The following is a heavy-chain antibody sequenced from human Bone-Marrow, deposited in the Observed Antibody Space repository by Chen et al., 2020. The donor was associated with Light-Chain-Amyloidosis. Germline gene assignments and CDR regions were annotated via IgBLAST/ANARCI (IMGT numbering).Heavy chain of an antibody. D-gene: IGHD5-12*01. Sequence: QVQLVQSGAEVKKPGASVKVSCKASGYTFTSYYMHWVRQAPGQGLEWMGIINPSGGSTSYAQKFQGRVTMTRDTSTSTVYMELSSLRSEDTAGYYCARGGGSTIRRGGPDYWGQGTLVTVSS. CDR3: ARGGGSTIRRGGPDY. CDR1: GYTFTSYY. CDR2: INPSGGST. V-gene: IGHV1-46*01. J-gene: IGHJ4*02.